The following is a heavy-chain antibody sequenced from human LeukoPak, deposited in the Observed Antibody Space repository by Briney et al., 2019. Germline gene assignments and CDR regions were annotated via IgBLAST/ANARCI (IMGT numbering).Heavy chain of an antibody. V-gene: IGHV1-58*02. CDR1: GFTFTSSA. J-gene: IGHJ6*02. D-gene: IGHD4-17*01. CDR3: ARDHGYGDSPDYYYYGMDV. Sequence: SVKVSCKASGFTFTSSAMQWVRQARGQRLEWIGWIVVGSGNTNYAQKFQGRVTMTRDTSTSTVYMELSSLRSEDTAVYYCARDHGYGDSPDYYYYGMDVWGQGTTVTVSS. CDR2: IVVGSGNT.